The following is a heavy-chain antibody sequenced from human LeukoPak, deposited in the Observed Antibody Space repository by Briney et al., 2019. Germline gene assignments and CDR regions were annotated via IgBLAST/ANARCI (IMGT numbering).Heavy chain of an antibody. Sequence: PSETLSLTCAVYGGSFSGYYWSWIRQPPGKGLEWIGEINHSGSTNYNPSLKSRVTISVDTSKNHFSLNLRSVTAADTAVYYCARDNPALLWFGEPLDYWGQGTLVTVSS. CDR2: INHSGST. V-gene: IGHV4-34*01. D-gene: IGHD3-10*01. J-gene: IGHJ4*02. CDR1: GGSFSGYY. CDR3: ARDNPALLWFGEPLDY.